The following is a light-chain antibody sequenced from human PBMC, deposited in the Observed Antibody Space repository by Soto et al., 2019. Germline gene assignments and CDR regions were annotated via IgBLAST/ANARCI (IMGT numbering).Light chain of an antibody. CDR3: QQYYSTPQT. J-gene: IGKJ2*01. Sequence: DIVMTQSPDSLAVSLGERATINCKSRQSVLYSSINKNYLAWYQQKPGQPPKLLIYWASTREAGVPDRFSGSGSGTDYTLPISSLQAEDVAVYYCQQYYSTPQTFGQGTKLEIK. CDR2: WAS. V-gene: IGKV4-1*01. CDR1: QSVLYSSINKNY.